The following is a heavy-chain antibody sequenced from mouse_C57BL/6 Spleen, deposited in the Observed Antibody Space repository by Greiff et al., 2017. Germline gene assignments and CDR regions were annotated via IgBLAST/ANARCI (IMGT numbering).Heavy chain of an antibody. CDR1: GYTFTSYW. V-gene: IGHV1-53*01. CDR3: ADSSGLPYAMDY. J-gene: IGHJ4*01. CDR2: INPSNGGT. D-gene: IGHD3-2*02. Sequence: QVQLQQPGTELVKPGASVKLSCKASGYTFTSYWMHWVKQRPGQGLEWIGNINPSNGGTKYNEKFKSKATLTVDKSSSTAYMQLSSLTSEDSAVXYCADSSGLPYAMDYWGQGTSVTVSS.